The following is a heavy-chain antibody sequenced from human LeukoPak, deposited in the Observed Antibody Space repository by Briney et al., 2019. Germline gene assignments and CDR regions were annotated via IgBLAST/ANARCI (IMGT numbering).Heavy chain of an antibody. CDR2: ISSSSSTI. J-gene: IGHJ4*02. CDR1: GFTFSSYS. CDR3: GRDRSGFDY. D-gene: IGHD3-3*01. Sequence: GGSLRPSCAASGFTFSSYSMNWVRQAPGQGQEWVSYISSSSSTIYYADSVKGRFTISRDNAKNSLYLQMNSLRAEDTAVYYCGRDRSGFDYWGQGTLVTVSS. V-gene: IGHV3-48*01.